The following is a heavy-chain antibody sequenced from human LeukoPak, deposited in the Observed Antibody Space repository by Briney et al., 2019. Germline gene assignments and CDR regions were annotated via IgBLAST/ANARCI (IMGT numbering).Heavy chain of an antibody. D-gene: IGHD6-13*01. V-gene: IGHV4-34*01. J-gene: IGHJ6*03. Sequence: SETLSLTCTVSGGSISTYYWSWIRQPPGKGLEWIGEINHSGSTNYSPSLKSRVTISVDTSKNQFSLKLSSVTAADTAVYYCARGPRGAAAGRFRGYYYYMDVWGKGTTVTVSS. CDR1: GGSISTYY. CDR3: ARGPRGAAAGRFRGYYYYMDV. CDR2: INHSGST.